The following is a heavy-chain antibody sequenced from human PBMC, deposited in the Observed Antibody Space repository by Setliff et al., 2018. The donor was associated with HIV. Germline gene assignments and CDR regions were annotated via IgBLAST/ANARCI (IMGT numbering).Heavy chain of an antibody. D-gene: IGHD3-22*01. CDR3: ARVRLTMIMMVDYFDQ. CDR1: GGSISNFY. V-gene: IGHV4-4*07. CDR2: IYSTGDT. Sequence: SETLSLTCSVSGGSISNFYWSWIRQPPGKGLEWVGHIYSTGDTNYNPFLKSRVTLSADTSKNQLSLSLTSVTAADTAVYYCARVRLTMIMMVDYFDQWGQGTLVTVSS. J-gene: IGHJ4*02.